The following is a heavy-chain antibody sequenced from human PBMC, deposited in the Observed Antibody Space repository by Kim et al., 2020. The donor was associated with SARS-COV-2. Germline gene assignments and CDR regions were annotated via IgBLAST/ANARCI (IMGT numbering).Heavy chain of an antibody. D-gene: IGHD3-3*01. V-gene: IGHV4-59*13. CDR1: GGSISSYY. J-gene: IGHJ5*02. CDR2: IYYSGST. Sequence: SETLSLTCTVSGGSISSYYWSWIRQPPGKGLEWIGYIYYSGSTNYNPSLKSRVTISVDTSKNQFSLKLSSVTAADTAVYYCARGLNYDFWSGYYAGVNWFDPWGQGTLVTVSS. CDR3: ARGLNYDFWSGYYAGVNWFDP.